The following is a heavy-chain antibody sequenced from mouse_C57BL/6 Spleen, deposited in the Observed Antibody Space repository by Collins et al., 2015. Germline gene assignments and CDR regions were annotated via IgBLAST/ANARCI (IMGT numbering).Heavy chain of an antibody. D-gene: IGHD2-1*01. J-gene: IGHJ4*01. Sequence: QVQLQQSGAELVKPGASVKISCKASGYAFSSYWMNWVKQRPGKGLEWIGQIYPGDGDTNYNGKFKGKATLTADKSSSTAYMQLSSLTSEDSAVYFCAREGDGNYENYAMDYWGQGTSVTVSS. CDR3: AREGDGNYENYAMDY. V-gene: IGHV1-80*01. CDR1: GYAFSSYW. CDR2: IYPGDGDT.